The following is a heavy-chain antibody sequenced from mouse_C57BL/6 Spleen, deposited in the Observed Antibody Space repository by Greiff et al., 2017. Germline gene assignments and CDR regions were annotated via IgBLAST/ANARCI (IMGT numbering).Heavy chain of an antibody. CDR2: INYDGSST. CDR3: ARVVTPYYYGSSYAMDY. J-gene: IGHJ4*01. V-gene: IGHV5-16*01. D-gene: IGHD1-1*01. Sequence: EVKVEESEGGLVQPGSSMKLSCTASGFTFSDYYMAWVRQVPEKGLEWVANINYDGSSTYYLDSLKSRFIISRDNAKNILYLQMSSLKSEDTATYYCARVVTPYYYGSSYAMDYWGQGTSVTVSS. CDR1: GFTFSDYY.